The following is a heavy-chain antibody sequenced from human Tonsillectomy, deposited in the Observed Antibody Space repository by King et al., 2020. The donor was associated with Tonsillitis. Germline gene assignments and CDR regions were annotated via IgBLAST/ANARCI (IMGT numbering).Heavy chain of an antibody. J-gene: IGHJ6*03. D-gene: IGHD6-19*01. Sequence: QLQESGPGLVKPSETLSLTCTVSSGSISSASYYWGWIRLPPGMGLEWIGGVYYIGSTYYNPSLKIRITISVDTSKNQFSLKLSPLTAADTAVYYCARIQWLANYYYYYMDVWGKGTTVTVSS. V-gene: IGHV4-39*01. CDR3: ARIQWLANYYYYYMDV. CDR2: VYYIGST. CDR1: SGSISSASYY.